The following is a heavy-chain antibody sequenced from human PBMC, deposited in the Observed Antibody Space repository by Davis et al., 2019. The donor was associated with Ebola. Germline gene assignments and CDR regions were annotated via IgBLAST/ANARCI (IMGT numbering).Heavy chain of an antibody. CDR2: IYPGDSDT. J-gene: IGHJ4*02. CDR1: GYSSTSYW. D-gene: IGHD5-24*01. V-gene: IGHV5-51*01. CDR3: ASGPHMATNSFDY. Sequence: GGSLRLSCKGSGYSSTSYWIGWVRQMPGKGLEWMGIIYPGDSDTRYSPSFQGQVTISADKSISPSYLQWSSLKASDTAMYYCASGPHMATNSFDYWGQGTLVTVSS.